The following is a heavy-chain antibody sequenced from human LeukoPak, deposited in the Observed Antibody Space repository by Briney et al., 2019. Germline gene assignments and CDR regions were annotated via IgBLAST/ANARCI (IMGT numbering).Heavy chain of an antibody. CDR2: IYPGDSDT. CDR3: ARLIVGSSSTGWFDP. CDR1: GYTFTSYW. Sequence: KPGESLKISCQSSGYTFTSYWIGWVRQMPGKGLQWMGIIYPGDSDTTYSPSFQGQVTIPADKSISTAYLQWSSLKASDTAIYYCARLIVGSSSTGWFDPWGQGTLVTVSS. D-gene: IGHD6-6*01. J-gene: IGHJ5*02. V-gene: IGHV5-51*03.